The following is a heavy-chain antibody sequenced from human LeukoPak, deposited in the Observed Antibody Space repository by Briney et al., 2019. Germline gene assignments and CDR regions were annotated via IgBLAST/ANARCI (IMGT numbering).Heavy chain of an antibody. V-gene: IGHV3-9*01. D-gene: IGHD6-19*01. CDR1: GFIFDNYA. Sequence: PGGSLRLSCKASGFIFDNYALHWVRQAPGKGLEWVSGMSWNSVVVGYADSVKGRFTISRDSAKNSLYLLMNSLRTEDTAFYYCAKDISGTGWATSFDSGGQGTLVTVSS. CDR2: MSWNSVVV. J-gene: IGHJ4*02. CDR3: AKDISGTGWATSFDS.